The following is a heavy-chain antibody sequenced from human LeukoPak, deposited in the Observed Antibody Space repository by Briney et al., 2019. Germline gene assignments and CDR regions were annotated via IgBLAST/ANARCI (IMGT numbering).Heavy chain of an antibody. CDR3: ARARYSDF. J-gene: IGHJ4*02. Sequence: GGSLRLSCVASGFTLSNYWMTWVRQAPGKGLEWVANIKEDGSEKNYADSVKGRFTISRDNAKNSLYLQMNSLRGEDTAVYYCARARYSDFCGQGTLVTVSS. CDR2: IKEDGSEK. CDR1: GFTLSNYW. V-gene: IGHV3-7*01.